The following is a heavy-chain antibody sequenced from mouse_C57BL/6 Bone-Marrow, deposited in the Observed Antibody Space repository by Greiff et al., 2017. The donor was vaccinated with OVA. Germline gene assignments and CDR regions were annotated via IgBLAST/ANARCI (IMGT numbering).Heavy chain of an antibody. CDR3: ARENGYYAMDY. CDR1: GFTFSSYA. V-gene: IGHV5-4*01. Sequence: EVQVVESGGGLVKPGGSLKLSCAASGFTFSSYAMSWVRQTPEKRLEWVATISDGGSYTYYPDNVKGRFTISRDNAKNNLYLQMSHLKSEDTAMYYSARENGYYAMDYWGQGTSVTVSS. J-gene: IGHJ4*01. CDR2: ISDGGSYT.